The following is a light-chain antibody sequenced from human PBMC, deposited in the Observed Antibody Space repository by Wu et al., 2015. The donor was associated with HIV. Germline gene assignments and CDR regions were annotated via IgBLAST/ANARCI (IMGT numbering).Light chain of an antibody. CDR3: QQYGSSQWT. V-gene: IGKV3-20*01. Sequence: EIVLTQSPATLSLSPGERATLSCRASQSLSSYLAWYQQTPGQAPRLLIFSTSIRATGIPDRFSGSGSGTEFALTISRLEPEDFAVYYCQQYGSSQWTFGQGTKVEIK. CDR2: STS. CDR1: QSLSSY. J-gene: IGKJ1*01.